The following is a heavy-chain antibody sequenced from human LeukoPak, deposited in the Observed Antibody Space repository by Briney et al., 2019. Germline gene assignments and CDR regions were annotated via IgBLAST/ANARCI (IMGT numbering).Heavy chain of an antibody. D-gene: IGHD3-16*01. CDR3: ATMGVYPDY. J-gene: IGHJ4*02. Sequence: ASVKVSCKASGGTFSSYAISWVRQAPGQGLEWMGGIIPIFGTTNYAQKFQGRVTITADESTSPAYMELSSLRSEDTAVYYCATMGVYPDYWGQGTLVTVSS. CDR1: GGTFSSYA. V-gene: IGHV1-69*13. CDR2: IIPIFGTT.